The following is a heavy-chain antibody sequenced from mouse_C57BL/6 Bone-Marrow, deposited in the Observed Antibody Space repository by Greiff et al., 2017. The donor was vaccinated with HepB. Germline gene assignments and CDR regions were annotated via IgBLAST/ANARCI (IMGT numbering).Heavy chain of an antibody. CDR3: ARRNYYGSSPAWFAY. Sequence: QVQLQQSGPGLVQPSQSLSITCTVSGFSLTSYGVHWVRQSPGKGLEWLGVIWSGGSTDYNADFISRLSISKDNSKCQVFFKMNSLQADDTAIYYCARRNYYGSSPAWFAYWGQGTLVTVSA. CDR1: GFSLTSYG. D-gene: IGHD1-1*01. CDR2: IWSGGST. V-gene: IGHV2-2*01. J-gene: IGHJ3*01.